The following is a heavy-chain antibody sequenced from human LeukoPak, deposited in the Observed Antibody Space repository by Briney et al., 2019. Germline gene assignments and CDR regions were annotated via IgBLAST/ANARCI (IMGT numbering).Heavy chain of an antibody. D-gene: IGHD3-10*01. V-gene: IGHV3-43*01. CDR2: ISWDGRSP. CDR1: GFTFDKYT. CDR3: TKETAFYYSSGSSFYMDI. Sequence: GGSLRLSCAASGFTFDKYTMHWVRQPLGKGLEWVSLISWDGRSPYYADSVRGRFTISRDNSKNSLYLQMNGLKTEDTALYYCTKETAFYYSSGSSFYMDIWGKGTPVTVSS. J-gene: IGHJ6*03.